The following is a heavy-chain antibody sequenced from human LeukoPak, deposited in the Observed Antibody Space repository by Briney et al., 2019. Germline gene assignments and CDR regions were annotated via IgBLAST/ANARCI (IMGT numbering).Heavy chain of an antibody. J-gene: IGHJ4*02. CDR2: ISYDGSNK. CDR3: ARGYGSGSYLDY. V-gene: IGHV3-30*04. CDR1: GFTFSSYA. Sequence: GGSLSPSCAASGFTFSSYAMHWVRQAPGKGLEWVAVISYDGSNKSYADSVKGRFTISRDNSKNTLYLQMNSLRAEDTAVYYCARGYGSGSYLDYWGQGTLVTVSS. D-gene: IGHD3-10*01.